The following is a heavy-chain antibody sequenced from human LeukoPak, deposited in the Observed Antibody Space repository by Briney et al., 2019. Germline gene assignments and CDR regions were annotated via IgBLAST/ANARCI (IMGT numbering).Heavy chain of an antibody. V-gene: IGHV1-2*02. J-gene: IGHJ5*02. D-gene: IGHD4-23*01. CDR2: INPDTGAT. Sequence: GASVKVSCKTSGYSFTDYYLHWVRQAPGQGPEWMGWINPDTGATHYSQKFQGRVTMTRDTSISTAYMELTSLRSDDPAVYYCARDRAGTVVNEAFNWFDPWGQGTLVTVSS. CDR1: GYSFTDYY. CDR3: ARDRAGTVVNEAFNWFDP.